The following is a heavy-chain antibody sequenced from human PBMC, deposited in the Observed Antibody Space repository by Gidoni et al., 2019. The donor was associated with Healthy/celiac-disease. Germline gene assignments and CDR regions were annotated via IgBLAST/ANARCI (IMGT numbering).Heavy chain of an antibody. Sequence: QVQLVQSGAEVKKPGASVKVSCKASGYTFTSDQMHWVRQAPGQGLEWMGIINPSGGRTSYAQKFQARATMTRDTSTRTVYMELSSLRSEDTAVYYCARGCSPMDYDSSGLNDAFDIWGQGTMVTVSS. CDR1: GYTFTSDQ. CDR3: ARGCSPMDYDSSGLNDAFDI. V-gene: IGHV1-46*01. J-gene: IGHJ3*02. CDR2: INPSGGRT. D-gene: IGHD3-22*01.